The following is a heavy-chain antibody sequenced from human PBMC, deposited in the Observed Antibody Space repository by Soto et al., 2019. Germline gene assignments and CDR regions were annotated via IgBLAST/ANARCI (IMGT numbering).Heavy chain of an antibody. Sequence: GESLKISCAASGFTFSSYAMSWVRQAPGKGLEWVSAISGSGGSTYYADSVKGRFTISRDNSKNTLYLQMNSLRAEDTAVYYCAKRPVIVGGRGYNWFDPWGQGTLVTVSS. CDR3: AKRPVIVGGRGYNWFDP. J-gene: IGHJ5*02. CDR1: GFTFSSYA. D-gene: IGHD1-26*01. V-gene: IGHV3-23*01. CDR2: ISGSGGST.